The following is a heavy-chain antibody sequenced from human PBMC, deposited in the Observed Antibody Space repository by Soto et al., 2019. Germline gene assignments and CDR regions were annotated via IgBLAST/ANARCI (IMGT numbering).Heavy chain of an antibody. CDR1: GLTFSEAW. CDR3: TTALEVAKIPAY. D-gene: IGHD5-12*01. CDR2: IRAKGDNGAT. J-gene: IGHJ4*02. V-gene: IGHV3-15*01. Sequence: EVQLVESGGGLVKPGGSLRLSCVASGLTFSEAWMSWARQAPGKGLEWVGRIRAKGDNGATDYGAPARGRFTISRDDSKNTLYLQMSSLKTEDTAVYYCTTALEVAKIPAYWGQGTLVTVSS.